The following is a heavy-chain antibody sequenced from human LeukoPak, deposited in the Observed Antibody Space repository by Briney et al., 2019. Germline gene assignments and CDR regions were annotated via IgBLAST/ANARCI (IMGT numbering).Heavy chain of an antibody. J-gene: IGHJ4*02. CDR1: GDSVSSNTTA. D-gene: IGHD3-16*01. CDR3: VRGGGSFDY. Sequence: SQTLSLTCAISGDSVSSNTTAWNWIRQSPWRGLEWLGGTYYRSKWYSGYALSVRSRITVNPDTSKNQFSLQLNSVTPEDTAVYYCVRGGGSFDYWGQGTLVTVSS. V-gene: IGHV6-1*01. CDR2: TYYRSKWYS.